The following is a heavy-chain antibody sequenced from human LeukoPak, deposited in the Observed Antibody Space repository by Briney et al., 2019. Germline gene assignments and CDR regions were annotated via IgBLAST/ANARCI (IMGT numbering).Heavy chain of an antibody. Sequence: SVKVSCKASGGTFSSYAISWVRQAPGQGLEWMGRIIPIFGTANYAQKFQGRVTITTDESTSTAYMELSSLRSEDTAVYYCARDGPYHRDGYNFIAFDIWGQGTMVTVSS. CDR3: ARDGPYHRDGYNFIAFDI. CDR1: GGTFSSYA. D-gene: IGHD5-24*01. J-gene: IGHJ3*02. V-gene: IGHV1-69*05. CDR2: IIPIFGTA.